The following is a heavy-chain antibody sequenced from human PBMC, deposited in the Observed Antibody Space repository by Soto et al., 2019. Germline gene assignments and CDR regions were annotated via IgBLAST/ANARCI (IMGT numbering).Heavy chain of an antibody. D-gene: IGHD2-21*02. V-gene: IGHV1-46*01. CDR3: ARGDDCGGDCYPFGYYYGMDV. J-gene: IGHJ6*02. Sequence: ASVRVSCKASGYTFTSYYMHWVRQAPGQGLEWMGIINPSGGSTSYAQKFQGRVTMTRDTSTSTVYMELSSLRSEDTAVYYCARGDDCGGDCYPFGYYYGMDVWGQGTTVTVSS. CDR1: GYTFTSYY. CDR2: INPSGGST.